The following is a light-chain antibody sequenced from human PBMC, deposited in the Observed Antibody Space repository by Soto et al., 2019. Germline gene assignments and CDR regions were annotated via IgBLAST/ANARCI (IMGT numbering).Light chain of an antibody. Sequence: EIVLTQSPGTLSLSPGERATLSCRASQNVCSNYLAWYQQKPGQAPRLLIYVASSRATGIPDRFSGSGSGTDFTLTISRLEPEDFAVYYCQQYGTSPFTFGQGTKLE. V-gene: IGKV3-20*01. J-gene: IGKJ2*01. CDR3: QQYGTSPFT. CDR2: VAS. CDR1: QNVCSNY.